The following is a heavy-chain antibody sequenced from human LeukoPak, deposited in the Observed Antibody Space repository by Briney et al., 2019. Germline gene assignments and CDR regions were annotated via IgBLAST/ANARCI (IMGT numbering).Heavy chain of an antibody. CDR1: GFTFSSYA. J-gene: IGHJ4*02. CDR2: ISGSGGST. CDR3: AKDPDDWNPFGYPDCYDSSGQSDY. V-gene: IGHV3-23*01. D-gene: IGHD3-22*01. Sequence: GGSLRLSCAASGFTFSSYAMSWVRQAPGKGLEWVSAISGSGGSTYYADSVKGRFTISRDDSKNTLYLQMNSLRAEDTAVYYCAKDPDDWNPFGYPDCYDSSGQSDYWGQGTLVTVSS.